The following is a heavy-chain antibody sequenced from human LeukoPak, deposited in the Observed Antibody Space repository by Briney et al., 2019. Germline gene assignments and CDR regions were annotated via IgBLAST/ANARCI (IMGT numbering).Heavy chain of an antibody. D-gene: IGHD6-13*01. Sequence: SVKVSCKASGGTFSSYAISWVRQAPGQGLGWMGRIIPILGIANYAQKFQGRVTITADKSTSTAYMELSSLRSEDTAVYYCARGIAAAGLALDYWGQGTLVTVSS. J-gene: IGHJ4*02. V-gene: IGHV1-69*04. CDR1: GGTFSSYA. CDR2: IIPILGIA. CDR3: ARGIAAAGLALDY.